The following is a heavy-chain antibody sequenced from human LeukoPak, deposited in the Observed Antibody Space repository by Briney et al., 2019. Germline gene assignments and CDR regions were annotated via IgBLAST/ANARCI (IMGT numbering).Heavy chain of an antibody. CDR3: ARVSAAAGTSCYYMDV. J-gene: IGHJ6*03. V-gene: IGHV4-59*01. D-gene: IGHD6-13*01. Sequence: SETLSLTCTVSGGSISGYYWNWIRQPPGKGLEWIGYIYYSGSTIYNPSLKSRVTISVDTSKNQFSLKLSSVTAADTAVYYCARVSAAAGTSCYYMDVWGKGTTVTISS. CDR1: GGSISGYY. CDR2: IYYSGST.